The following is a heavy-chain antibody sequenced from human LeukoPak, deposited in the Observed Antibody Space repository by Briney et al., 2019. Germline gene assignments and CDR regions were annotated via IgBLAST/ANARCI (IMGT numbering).Heavy chain of an antibody. D-gene: IGHD1-26*01. Sequence: ASVKVSRKASGYTFTSYAMNWVRQAPGQGLEWMGWINTNTGNPTYAQGFTGRFVFSLDTSVSTAYLQISSLKAEDTAVYYCARDSSGSYHETFDYWGQGTLVTVSS. CDR2: INTNTGNP. CDR3: ARDSSGSYHETFDY. CDR1: GYTFTSYA. V-gene: IGHV7-4-1*02. J-gene: IGHJ4*02.